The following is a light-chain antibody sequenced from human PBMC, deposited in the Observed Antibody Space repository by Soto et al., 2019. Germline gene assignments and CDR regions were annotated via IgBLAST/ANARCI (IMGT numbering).Light chain of an antibody. V-gene: IGKV3-15*01. CDR3: QQYNNWPYT. Sequence: EIVLTQSPGTLSLSPGERGTLSCRASQSVSSNYLAWYQQKPGQAPRLLIYGASTRATGIPARFSGSRSGTEFTLTISSLQSEDFAVYYCQQYNNWPYTFGQGTKLEIK. J-gene: IGKJ2*01. CDR1: QSVSSN. CDR2: GAS.